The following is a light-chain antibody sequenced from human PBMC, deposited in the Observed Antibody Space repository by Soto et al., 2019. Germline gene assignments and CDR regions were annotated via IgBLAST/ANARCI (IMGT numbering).Light chain of an antibody. J-gene: IGKJ1*01. CDR1: PGIGIY. CDR2: AAS. CDR3: QKYNSAPRT. Sequence: DIQMTQSPSSLSASLGDRVTITCRASPGIGIYLAWYQQKPGKVPKLLIYAASTLQSGVPSRFIGRGSGTDFTLTIRSLQPEDVATYSCQKYNSAPRTFGQGTRVEI. V-gene: IGKV1-27*01.